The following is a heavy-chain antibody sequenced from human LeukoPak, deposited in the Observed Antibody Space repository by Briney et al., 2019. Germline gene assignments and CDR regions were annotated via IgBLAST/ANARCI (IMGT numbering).Heavy chain of an antibody. CDR3: ARVLHTDFGVVTAYFDY. CDR2: INPNSGGT. D-gene: IGHD3-3*01. CDR1: GYTFTGYY. Sequence: ASVTVSCTASGYTFTGYYMHWVRQAPGQGLEWMGRINPNSGGTNYAQKFQGRVTMTRDTSISTAYMELSRLRSDDTAVYYCARVLHTDFGVVTAYFDYWGQGTLVTVSS. V-gene: IGHV1-2*06. J-gene: IGHJ4*02.